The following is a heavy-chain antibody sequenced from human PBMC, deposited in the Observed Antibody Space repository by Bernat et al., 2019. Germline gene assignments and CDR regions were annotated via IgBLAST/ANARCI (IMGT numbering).Heavy chain of an antibody. J-gene: IGHJ4*02. V-gene: IGHV3-23*01. CDR1: GFTFSSHA. Sequence: EVQLLESGGGLIQPGGSLRLSCTASGFTFSSHAMSWVRQAPGKGLHWVSAISASGGDSYYADTVKGRFTSSRDNSKNTLYLQMSSLRAEDTAIDDCTLFNYWGQGTLVTVSS. CDR2: ISASGGDS. CDR3: TLFNY.